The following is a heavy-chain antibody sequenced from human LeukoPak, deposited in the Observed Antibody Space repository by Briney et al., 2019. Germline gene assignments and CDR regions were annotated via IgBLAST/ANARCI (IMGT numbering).Heavy chain of an antibody. J-gene: IGHJ4*02. Sequence: TGGSLRLSCAASGFTFSDYYMSCVRQAPGKGLEWVSYISSSSTSTNYADSVKGRFTISRDNAKNSLYLQMNSLRAEDTAVYYCARGGVDFWGQGTLVTVSS. D-gene: IGHD3-16*01. V-gene: IGHV3-11*05. CDR2: ISSSSTST. CDR3: ARGGVDF. CDR1: GFTFSDYY.